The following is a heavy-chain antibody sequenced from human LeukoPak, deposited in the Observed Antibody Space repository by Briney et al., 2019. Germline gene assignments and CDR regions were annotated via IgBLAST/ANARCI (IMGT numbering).Heavy chain of an antibody. CDR1: GFTFSTYW. Sequence: GGSLRLSCAASGFTFSTYWMTWVRQAPGKGLEWVASLNEDGSEKYYVGSVKGRFTISRDNAQKSLYLEMKSLSAKDTAVYYCAGAVTSTEGYWGQGTLVTVSS. CDR3: AGAVTSTEGY. CDR2: LNEDGSEK. V-gene: IGHV3-7*03. J-gene: IGHJ4*02.